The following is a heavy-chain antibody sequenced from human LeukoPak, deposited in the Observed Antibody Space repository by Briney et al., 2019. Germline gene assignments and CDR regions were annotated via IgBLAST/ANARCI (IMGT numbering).Heavy chain of an antibody. J-gene: IGHJ6*02. Sequence: PGGSLRLSCAASEFSFSSYSMNWVRQAPGKGLEWASYISSGSSSRYYADSVKGRFTISRDNAKNSLYLQMNSLRAEDTAVYFCARLRYYAVDVWGQGTTVIVSS. CDR3: ARLRYYAVDV. CDR1: EFSFSSYS. V-gene: IGHV3-48*01. CDR2: ISSGSSSR.